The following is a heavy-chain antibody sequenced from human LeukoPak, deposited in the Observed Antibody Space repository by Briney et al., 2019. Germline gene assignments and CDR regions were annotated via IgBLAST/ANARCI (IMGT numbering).Heavy chain of an antibody. CDR3: ARGYYDIVTGYYRRYYFDS. J-gene: IGHJ4*02. CDR1: GYTFTSYW. V-gene: IGHV5-51*01. Sequence: GESLEISCKGSGYTFTSYWIGWVRQMPGKGLEWMGIIYPADSNTRYGPSFRGHVSISADMSIDTAYLRWSSLKASDTAMYYCARGYYDIVTGYYRRYYFDSWGQGTLVTVSS. CDR2: IYPADSNT. D-gene: IGHD3-9*01.